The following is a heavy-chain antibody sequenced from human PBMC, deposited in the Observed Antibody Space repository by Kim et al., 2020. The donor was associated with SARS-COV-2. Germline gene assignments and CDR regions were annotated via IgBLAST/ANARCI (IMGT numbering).Heavy chain of an antibody. V-gene: IGHV3-11*05. J-gene: IGHJ6*02. Sequence: GGSLRLSCAASGFTFSDYYMSWIRQAPGKGLEWVSYINSSSSYTNYADSEKGRFTISRDNDKNSLYLQMNSLRAEDTAVYYCARDMVVVVAATDYYGMDVWGRGPSLTVSS. CDR3: ARDMVVVVAATDYYGMDV. D-gene: IGHD2-15*01. CDR2: INSSSSYT. CDR1: GFTFSDYY.